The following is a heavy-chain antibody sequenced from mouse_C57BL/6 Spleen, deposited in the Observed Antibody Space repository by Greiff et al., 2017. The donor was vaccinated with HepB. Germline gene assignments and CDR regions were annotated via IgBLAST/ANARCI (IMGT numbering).Heavy chain of an antibody. Sequence: QVQLQQSGAELVKPGASVKLSCKASGYTFTEYTIHWVKQRSGQGLEWIGWFYPGSGSIKYNEKFKDKATLTADKSSSTVSMELSRLTSEDSAVYFCARHEEGYYGYDYAMDYWGQGTSVTVSS. CDR1: GYTFTEYT. CDR3: ARHEEGYYGYDYAMDY. CDR2: FYPGSGSI. D-gene: IGHD2-2*01. V-gene: IGHV1-62-2*01. J-gene: IGHJ4*01.